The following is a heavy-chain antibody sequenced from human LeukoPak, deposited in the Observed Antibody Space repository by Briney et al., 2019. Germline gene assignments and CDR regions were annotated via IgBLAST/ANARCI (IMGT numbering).Heavy chain of an antibody. Sequence: ASVNVSCKASGYTFTSYDINWVRQATGQGLEWMGWMNPNRGNTGYAQKFQGRVTMTRNTSISTAYMELSSLRSEDTAVYYCARGLEGPRYSSSWYRPATRRRYNWFEPWGQGTLVTVSS. CDR2: MNPNRGNT. V-gene: IGHV1-8*01. D-gene: IGHD6-13*01. CDR3: ARGLEGPRYSSSWYRPATRRRYNWFEP. J-gene: IGHJ5*02. CDR1: GYTFTSYD.